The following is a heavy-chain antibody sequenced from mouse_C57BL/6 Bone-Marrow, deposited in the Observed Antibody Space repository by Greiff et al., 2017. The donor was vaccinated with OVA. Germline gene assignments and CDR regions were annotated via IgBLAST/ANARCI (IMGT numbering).Heavy chain of an antibody. CDR1: GYAFTNYL. CDR3: ARGTIYYGSAMDY. CDR2: INPGSGGT. Sequence: QVQLQQSGAELVRPGTSVKVSCKASGYAFTNYLIEWVKQRPGQGLERIGVINPGSGGTNYNEKFKGKATLTADKSSSTAYMQLSSLTSEDSAVYFCARGTIYYGSAMDYWGQGTSVTVSS. V-gene: IGHV1-54*01. J-gene: IGHJ4*01. D-gene: IGHD2-1*01.